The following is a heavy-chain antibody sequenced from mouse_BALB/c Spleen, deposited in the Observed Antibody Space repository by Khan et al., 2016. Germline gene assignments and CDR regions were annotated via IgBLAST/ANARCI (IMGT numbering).Heavy chain of an antibody. CDR1: GFTFSDYY. J-gene: IGHJ3*01. D-gene: IGHD2-4*01. Sequence: VELVESGGGLVKPGGSLKLSCAASGFTFSDYYMYWVRQTPEKRLEWVATISDGGSYTYYPDSVKGRFTISRDNAKNNLYLQMNSRKSEDTAMYYCAREGLRRGFAYWGQGTLVTVSA. CDR2: ISDGGSYT. V-gene: IGHV5-4*02. CDR3: AREGLRRGFAY.